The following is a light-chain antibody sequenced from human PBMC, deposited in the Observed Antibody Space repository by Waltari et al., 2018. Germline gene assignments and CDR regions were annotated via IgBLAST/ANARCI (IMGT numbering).Light chain of an antibody. CDR2: DVS. Sequence: QSALTQPRSVSGSPGQSVTISCTGTSNDVGNYNYVSWYQQYPGKAPKLMIYDVSKGPSGVPNRFSGSKSGNTASLIISGLQAEDEADYYCCSYAGSYTSLFGSGTTVTVL. J-gene: IGLJ1*01. CDR1: SNDVGNYNY. CDR3: CSYAGSYTSL. V-gene: IGLV2-11*01.